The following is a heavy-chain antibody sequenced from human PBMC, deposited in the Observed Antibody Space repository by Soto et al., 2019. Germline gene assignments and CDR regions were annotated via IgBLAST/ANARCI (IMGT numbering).Heavy chain of an antibody. J-gene: IGHJ4*02. D-gene: IGHD6-19*01. CDR1: GYTFTSYY. CDR3: ARVDSSGWYGY. CDR2: INPSGGST. V-gene: IGHV1-46*03. Sequence: EASVKGSCKASGYTFTSYYMHWVRQAPGQGLEWMGIINPSGGSTSYAQKFQGRVTMTRDTSTSTVYMELSSLRSEDTAVYYCARVDSSGWYGYWGQGTLVTVSS.